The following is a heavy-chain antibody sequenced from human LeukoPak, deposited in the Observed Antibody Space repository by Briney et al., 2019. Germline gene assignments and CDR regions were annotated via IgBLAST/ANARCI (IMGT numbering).Heavy chain of an antibody. CDR3: AKDGYYDSSAYYYVRYFDL. D-gene: IGHD3-22*01. CDR2: MSGSGGST. Sequence: GGSLRLSCAASGFTFSIYGMSWVRQAPGRGLEWVSAMSGSGGSTYYADSVKGRFTISRDNSKNTLYLQMNSLRAEDTAVYYCAKDGYYDSSAYYYVRYFDLWGRGTMVTVSS. V-gene: IGHV3-23*01. J-gene: IGHJ2*01. CDR1: GFTFSIYG.